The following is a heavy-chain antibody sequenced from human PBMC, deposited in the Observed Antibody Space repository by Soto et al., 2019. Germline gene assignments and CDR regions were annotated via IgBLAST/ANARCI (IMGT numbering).Heavy chain of an antibody. CDR3: ARVDTSMDEFDY. CDR1: GFSFSDYY. J-gene: IGHJ4*02. Sequence: QVQLEESGGGLVRPGGSLRLSCAASGFSFSDYYMNWVRQAPGKGLEWLSYISTSGTYTNYADSVKGRFTISRDNARNSLYLRMNSLGVEDTAVYYCARVDTSMDEFDYWGQGTLVTVSS. D-gene: IGHD5-18*01. CDR2: ISTSGTYT. V-gene: IGHV3-11*06.